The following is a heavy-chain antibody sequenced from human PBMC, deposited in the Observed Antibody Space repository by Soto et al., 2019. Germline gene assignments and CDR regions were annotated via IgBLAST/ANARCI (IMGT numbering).Heavy chain of an antibody. Sequence: EVQLVESGGGLVKPGGSLRLSCAASGFTFSSYSMNWVRQAPGKGLEWVSSISSSSSYIYYADSVKGRFTISRDNAKNSLYLQMNSLRAEDTAVYYCARASYYYDRSGYHGYWAQGTLVTVSS. V-gene: IGHV3-21*01. CDR2: ISSSSSYI. CDR1: GFTFSSYS. J-gene: IGHJ4*02. D-gene: IGHD3-22*01. CDR3: ARASYYYDRSGYHGY.